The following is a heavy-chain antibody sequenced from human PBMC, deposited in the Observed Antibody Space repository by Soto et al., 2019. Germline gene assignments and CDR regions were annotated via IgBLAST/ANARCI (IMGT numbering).Heavy chain of an antibody. CDR2: IKQDGSEK. Sequence: PGGSLRLSCEASGFTFSSYWMSWVRQAPGKGLEWVANIKQDGSEKYYVDSVKGRFTISRDNAKNSLYLQMNSLRAEDTAVYYCARIAVAGVDYWGQETLVTVSS. CDR3: ARIAVAGVDY. J-gene: IGHJ4*02. CDR1: GFTFSSYW. V-gene: IGHV3-7*01. D-gene: IGHD6-19*01.